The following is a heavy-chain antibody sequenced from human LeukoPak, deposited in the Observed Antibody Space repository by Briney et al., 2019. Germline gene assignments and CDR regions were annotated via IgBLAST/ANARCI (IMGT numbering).Heavy chain of an antibody. CDR3: ARGGWHYVFNY. V-gene: IGHV3-48*03. D-gene: IGHD6-19*01. CDR2: VASSGTTK. Sequence: GGSLRLSCAASGFSFNTYEMNWVRQAPGKGLEWISYVASSGTTKYYADSVQGRFTISRDNAKNSLYLQMNSLRVEDTAVYYCARGGWHYVFNYWGQGTLVAVSS. J-gene: IGHJ4*02. CDR1: GFSFNTYE.